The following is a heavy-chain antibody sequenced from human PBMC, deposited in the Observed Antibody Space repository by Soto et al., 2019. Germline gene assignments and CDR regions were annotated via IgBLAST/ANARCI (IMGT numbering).Heavy chain of an antibody. CDR1: GFTFSSYG. J-gene: IGHJ4*01. Sequence: QVQLVESGGGVVQPGRSLRLSCAASGFTFSSYGMHWVRQAPGKGLEWVAVISYDGSNKYYADSVKGRFTISRDNSKNTLYLQMKSLRAEXTAVYYCAAGPVVVVRFDH. V-gene: IGHV3-30*03. D-gene: IGHD3-22*01. CDR3: AAGPVVVVRFDH. CDR2: ISYDGSNK.